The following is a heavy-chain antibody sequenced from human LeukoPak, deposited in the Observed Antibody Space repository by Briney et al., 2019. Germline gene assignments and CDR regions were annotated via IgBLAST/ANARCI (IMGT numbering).Heavy chain of an antibody. CDR2: ISYDGSNK. CDR1: GFTFSSYA. Sequence: GGSLRLSCAASGFTFSSYAMHWVRQAPGKGLEWVAVISYDGSNKYYADSVKGRFTISRDNSKNTLYLQMNSLRAEDTAVYYCAKVRSSGSIRVVVAWYRYLYFQHWGQGTLVTVSS. J-gene: IGHJ1*01. D-gene: IGHD3-22*01. V-gene: IGHV3-30-3*01. CDR3: AKVRSSGSIRVVVAWYRYLYFQH.